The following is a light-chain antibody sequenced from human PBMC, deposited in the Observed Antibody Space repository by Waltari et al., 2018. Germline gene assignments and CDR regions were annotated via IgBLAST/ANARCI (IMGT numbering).Light chain of an antibody. J-gene: IGLJ3*02. CDR3: AAWDDSLDGWV. V-gene: IGLV1-44*01. CDR2: SNN. Sequence: QSVLPQPPSASGTPGQRLTPSCSGSSSNIGRNPLSWYQQLARTAPKLLIYSNNQRPSGVPDRFSGSKSGTTASLAISGLQSEDEAAYYCAAWDDSLDGWVFGGGTKLTVL. CDR1: SSNIGRNP.